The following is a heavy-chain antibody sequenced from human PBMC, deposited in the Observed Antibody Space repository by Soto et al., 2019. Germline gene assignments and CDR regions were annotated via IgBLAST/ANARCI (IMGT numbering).Heavy chain of an antibody. D-gene: IGHD3-22*01. CDR3: AGAYYDSSGEFDY. V-gene: IGHV4-59*01. Sequence: SETLSLTCTVSGGSISSYYWSWIRQPPGKGLEWIGYIYYSGSTNYNPSLKSRVTISVDTSKNQFSLKLSSVTAADTAVYYCAGAYYDSSGEFDYWGQGTLGTVSS. CDR1: GGSISSYY. J-gene: IGHJ4*02. CDR2: IYYSGST.